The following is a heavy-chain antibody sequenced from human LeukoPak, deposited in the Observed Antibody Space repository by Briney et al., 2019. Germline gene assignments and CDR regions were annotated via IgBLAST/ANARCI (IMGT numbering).Heavy chain of an antibody. D-gene: IGHD3-3*01. CDR2: IYYSGTT. V-gene: IGHV4-39*01. J-gene: IGHJ5*02. Sequence: SETLSLTCTVSGGSISSSSSYYWGWIRQPPGKGLEWIGSIYYSGTTYYNPSLKSRVTISVDTSKNQFSLKLSSVTAADTAVYYCARQIWPESFRSGYYDWLDPWGQGTLVTVSS. CDR1: GGSISSSSSYY. CDR3: ARQIWPESFRSGYYDWLDP.